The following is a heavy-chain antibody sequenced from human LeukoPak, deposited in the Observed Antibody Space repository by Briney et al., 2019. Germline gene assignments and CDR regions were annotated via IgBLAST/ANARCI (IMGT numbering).Heavy chain of an antibody. J-gene: IGHJ4*02. CDR2: IYSGGST. D-gene: IGHD6-13*01. Sequence: PGGSLRLSCAASGFTVSSNYMSWVRQAPGKGLEWVSIIYSGGSTFYADSVKGRFTISRDNSKNTLYLQMNSLRAEDTAVYYCARRDSRSGYSSSWNLDYWGQGTLVTVSS. CDR3: ARRDSRSGYSSSWNLDY. CDR1: GFTVSSNY. V-gene: IGHV3-53*01.